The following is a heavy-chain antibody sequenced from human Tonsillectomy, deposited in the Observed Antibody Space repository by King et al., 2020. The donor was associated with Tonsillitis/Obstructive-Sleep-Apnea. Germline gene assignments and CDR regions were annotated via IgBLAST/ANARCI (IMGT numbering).Heavy chain of an antibody. CDR3: ARMDAYNWFDP. CDR2: IYYSGST. CDR1: GGSVRSDSYY. V-gene: IGHV4-61*01. D-gene: IGHD1-14*01. J-gene: IGHJ5*02. Sequence: QLQESGPGLVKPSETLSLTCTVPGGSVRSDSYYWSWIRQPPGKGLEWIGYIYYSGSTSYHPSLKSRVTLSVDTSKNQFSLKLSSVTAADTAVYYCARMDAYNWFDPWGRGTLVTVSS.